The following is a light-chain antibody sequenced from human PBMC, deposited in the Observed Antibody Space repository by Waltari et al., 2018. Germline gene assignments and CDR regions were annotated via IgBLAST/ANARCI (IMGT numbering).Light chain of an antibody. Sequence: QSVLTQPPSASGTPGQRVTISCSGSSPNIGSNTVNWYQQLPGTAPKLLIYRNNQRPSGVPDRFSGSKSGTSASLAISGLQSEDEADYYCAAWDDSLNGLVVFGGGTKLTVL. J-gene: IGLJ2*01. CDR2: RNN. V-gene: IGLV1-44*01. CDR1: SPNIGSNT. CDR3: AAWDDSLNGLVV.